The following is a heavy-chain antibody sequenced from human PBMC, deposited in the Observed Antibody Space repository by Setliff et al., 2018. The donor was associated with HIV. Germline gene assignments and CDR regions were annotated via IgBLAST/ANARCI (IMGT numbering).Heavy chain of an antibody. V-gene: IGHV4-59*08. CDR3: ARLPRIALSGTFGWFDP. Sequence: SETLSLTCTVSGNSFNNYYCSWIRQLPGKGLEWIAYMSYSGGANYNPSLKSRVTISVDTSKGQFSLRLSSVTAADTAVYYCARLPRIALSGTFGWFDPWGQGTLVTVSS. CDR2: MSYSGGA. CDR1: GNSFNNYY. J-gene: IGHJ5*02. D-gene: IGHD6-19*01.